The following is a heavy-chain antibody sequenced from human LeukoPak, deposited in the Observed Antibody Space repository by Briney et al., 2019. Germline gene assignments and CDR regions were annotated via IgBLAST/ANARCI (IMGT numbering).Heavy chain of an antibody. V-gene: IGHV3-30*18. CDR3: AKDLYDSSGSDFDY. Sequence: PGGSLRLSCAASGFTFSSYWMSWVRQAPGKGLEWVAVISYDGSNKYYADSVKGRFTISRDNSKNTLYLQMNSLRAEDTAVYYCAKDLYDSSGSDFDYWGQGTLVTVSS. D-gene: IGHD3-22*01. J-gene: IGHJ4*02. CDR2: ISYDGSNK. CDR1: GFTFSSYW.